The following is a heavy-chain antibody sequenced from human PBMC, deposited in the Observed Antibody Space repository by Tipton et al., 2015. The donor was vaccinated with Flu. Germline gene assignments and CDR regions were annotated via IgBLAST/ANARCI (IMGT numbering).Heavy chain of an antibody. CDR1: GDSIRSDYY. D-gene: IGHD3-10*01. CDR2: VSRSGDT. CDR3: ARGLYGSGSYQRRYFDY. Sequence: LRLSCAVSGDSIRSDYYWGWIRQFPGKGLEWIGTVSRSGDTVYNPSLKSRVTISIDTSKNQFSLNMKSVTAADTAVYYCARGLYGSGSYQRRYFDYWGQGTLVTVSS. V-gene: IGHV4-38-2*01. J-gene: IGHJ4*02.